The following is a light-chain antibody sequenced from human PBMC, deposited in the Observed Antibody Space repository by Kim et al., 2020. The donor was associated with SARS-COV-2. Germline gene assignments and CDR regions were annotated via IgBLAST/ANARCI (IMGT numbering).Light chain of an antibody. CDR1: QSISSY. V-gene: IGKV1-39*01. CDR3: QQSYSTPWT. Sequence: DIQMTQSPSSLSASVGDRVTITCRASQSISSYLNWYQQKPGKAPKLLIYAASSLQSGVPSRFSGSGSGTDFTLTISSLQPEGFAAYYCQQSYSTPWTFGQGTKVDIK. CDR2: AAS. J-gene: IGKJ1*01.